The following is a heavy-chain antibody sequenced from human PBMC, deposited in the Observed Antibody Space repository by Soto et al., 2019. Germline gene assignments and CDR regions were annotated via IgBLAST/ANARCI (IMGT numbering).Heavy chain of an antibody. Sequence: QVQLVQSGDEVRKPGSSVKVSYKASGYIFVNYGIAWVRQAPGQGLEWMGWISPYSGNTHYASKVQGRLTLTTEPSTSTGNIELGSLTSDDTDVYYCAMGDNYVTPTPQDVWGQGTTVTVSS. V-gene: IGHV1-18*01. CDR3: AMGDNYVTPTPQDV. CDR1: GYIFVNYG. CDR2: ISPYSGNT. J-gene: IGHJ6*02. D-gene: IGHD3-16*01.